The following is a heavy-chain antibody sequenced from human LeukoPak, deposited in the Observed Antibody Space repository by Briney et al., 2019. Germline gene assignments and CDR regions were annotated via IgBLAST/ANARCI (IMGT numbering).Heavy chain of an antibody. Sequence: KPGGSLRLSCAASGFTFSSYSMNWVRQAPGKGLEWVSSISSSSYIYYADSVEGRFTISRDNAKNSLYLQMNSLRAEDTAVYYCARRTSLRYFDWLSKAPLDYWGQGTLVTVSS. CDR2: ISSSSYI. CDR3: ARRTSLRYFDWLSKAPLDY. D-gene: IGHD3-9*01. J-gene: IGHJ4*02. CDR1: GFTFSSYS. V-gene: IGHV3-21*01.